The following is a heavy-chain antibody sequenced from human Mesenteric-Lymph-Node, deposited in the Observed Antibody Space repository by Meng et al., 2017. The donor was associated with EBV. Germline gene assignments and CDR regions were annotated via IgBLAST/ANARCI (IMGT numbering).Heavy chain of an antibody. CDR1: GDSVSSSSAA. CDR2: TYYRSKWYN. J-gene: IGHJ2*01. Sequence: QVQLQQSGPGLVKPSXPLSPTCVISGDSVSSSSAAWTWIRQSPSRGLEWLGRTYYRSKWYNDYAVFVKSRITINPDTSKNQFSLQLNSVTPEDTAVYYCARGATSVFELWGRGTLGTVSS. CDR3: ARGATSVFEL. V-gene: IGHV6-1*01.